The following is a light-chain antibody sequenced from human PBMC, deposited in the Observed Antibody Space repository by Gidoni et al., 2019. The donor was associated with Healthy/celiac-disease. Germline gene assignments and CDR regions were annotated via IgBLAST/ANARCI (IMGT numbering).Light chain of an antibody. J-gene: IGKJ4*01. Sequence: DIVMTQSPDSLAVSLGERATIICKSSQSILYSSNNKTYLAWYQQKPGQPPKLLIYWASTRESGVPDRFSGRGSGTDFTLTISSLQAEDVAVYYCQQYYSTPRTFXGXTKVEIK. CDR2: WAS. CDR3: QQYYSTPRT. CDR1: QSILYSSNNKTY. V-gene: IGKV4-1*01.